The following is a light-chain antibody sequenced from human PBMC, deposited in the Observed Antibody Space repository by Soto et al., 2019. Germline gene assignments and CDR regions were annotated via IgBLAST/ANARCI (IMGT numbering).Light chain of an antibody. CDR3: QSYDFSLTGVV. Sequence: QSVLTQPPSVSGAPGQRVAISCIGTSSNIGAHYDVHWYQQLPGTAPKLLIYGNKNRPAGVPDRFSGSKSGTSASLAITGVQTEDAADYYCQSYDFSLTGVVFGGGTKLTVL. CDR1: SSNIGAHYD. CDR2: GNK. V-gene: IGLV1-40*01. J-gene: IGLJ2*01.